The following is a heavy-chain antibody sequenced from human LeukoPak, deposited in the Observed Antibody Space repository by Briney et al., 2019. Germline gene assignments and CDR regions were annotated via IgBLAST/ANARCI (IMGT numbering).Heavy chain of an antibody. V-gene: IGHV3-38-3*01. Sequence: GGSLRLSCAASGFTVSSNEMSWVRQAPGKGLEWVSSISGGSTYYADSRKGRFTISRDNSKNTLHLQMNSLRAEDTAVYYCAKDGVAGKIMYYFDYWGQGTLVTVSS. CDR2: ISGGST. CDR3: AKDGVAGKIMYYFDY. CDR1: GFTVSSNE. D-gene: IGHD6-19*01. J-gene: IGHJ4*02.